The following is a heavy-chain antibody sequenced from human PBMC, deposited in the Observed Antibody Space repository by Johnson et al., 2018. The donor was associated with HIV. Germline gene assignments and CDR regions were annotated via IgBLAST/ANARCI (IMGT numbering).Heavy chain of an antibody. CDR2: IWYDGSNK. J-gene: IGHJ3*02. CDR1: GFTFSSYG. Sequence: QVQLVESGGGVVQPGRSLRLSCAASGFTFSSYGMHWVRQAPGTGLEWVAVIWYDGSNKYYADSVKGRFPIPMDNATNPLYLQMNSLRAEDTAVYYCAKETVRQQLVLGTDAFDIWGQGTMVTVSS. D-gene: IGHD6-13*01. CDR3: AKETVRQQLVLGTDAFDI. V-gene: IGHV3-33*06.